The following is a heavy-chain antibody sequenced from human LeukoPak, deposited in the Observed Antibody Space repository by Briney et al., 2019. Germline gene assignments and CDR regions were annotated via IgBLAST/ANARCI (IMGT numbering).Heavy chain of an antibody. J-gene: IGHJ4*02. D-gene: IGHD3-22*01. CDR2: INDSGST. Sequence: SETLSLTCAVYGGSFRGYYWSWIRQPPGKGLEWIGEINDSGSTNYNPSLKSRLTISVDTAKNQFSLKLSSVTAGDTAVYYCAMGITMSYWGQGTLVTVSS. CDR1: GGSFRGYY. CDR3: AMGITMSY. V-gene: IGHV4-34*01.